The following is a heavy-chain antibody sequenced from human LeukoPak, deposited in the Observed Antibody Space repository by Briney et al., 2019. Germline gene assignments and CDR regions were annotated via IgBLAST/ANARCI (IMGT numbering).Heavy chain of an antibody. V-gene: IGHV3-30*02. J-gene: IGHJ3*02. D-gene: IGHD3-22*01. Sequence: PGGSLRLSCAASGFTFSNYAMHWVRQAPGKGLEWVAFIRADGSNKYYADSVKGRFTISRDNSKNTLYLQMNSLRAEDTAVYYCAKPGYYDSSGYYYEGAFDIWGQGTMVTVSS. CDR1: GFTFSNYA. CDR2: IRADGSNK. CDR3: AKPGYYDSSGYYYEGAFDI.